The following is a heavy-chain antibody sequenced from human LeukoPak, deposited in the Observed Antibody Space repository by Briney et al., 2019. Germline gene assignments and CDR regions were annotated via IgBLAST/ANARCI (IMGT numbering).Heavy chain of an antibody. CDR2: ISSSSGTI. CDR3: ARGGSSCFDS. J-gene: IGHJ4*02. D-gene: IGHD6-13*01. CDR1: GFTFSSYH. V-gene: IGHV3-48*02. Sequence: GGSLRLSCAASGFTFSSYHINWVRQAPGKGLEWVSYISSSSGTIYYADSVKGRFTTSRDNAKNSLYLQMNNLRDEDTAVYYCARGGSSCFDSWGQGTLVTVSS.